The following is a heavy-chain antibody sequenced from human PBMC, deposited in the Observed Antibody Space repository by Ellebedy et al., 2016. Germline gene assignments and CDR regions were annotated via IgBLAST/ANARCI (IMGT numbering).Heavy chain of an antibody. Sequence: GGSLRLSCAASGFTFSSYAMSRVRQAPGKGLEWVSAISGSGGSTYYADSVKGRFTISRDNSKNTLYLQMNSLRAEDTAVYYCAAPQRATMTPRFDYWGQGTLVTVSS. CDR3: AAPQRATMTPRFDY. J-gene: IGHJ4*02. CDR1: GFTFSSYA. V-gene: IGHV3-23*01. CDR2: ISGSGGST. D-gene: IGHD5-24*01.